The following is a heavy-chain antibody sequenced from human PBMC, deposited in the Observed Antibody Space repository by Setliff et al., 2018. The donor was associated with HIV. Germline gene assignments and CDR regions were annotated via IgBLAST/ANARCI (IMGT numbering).Heavy chain of an antibody. V-gene: IGHV4-59*01. D-gene: IGHD3-22*01. J-gene: IGHJ6*03. CDR1: GDPSSTYY. CDR3: ARGNYDTSDYYTNFYYYYMDV. Sequence: NPSETLSLTCTVSGDPSSTYYWSWVRKPPGKGLEWIGYVYFSGSTSYSPSLRGRVTMSVDPSKNQFSLKLNSVTAADTAIYYCARGNYDTSDYYTNFYYYYMDVCGKGTAVTVS. CDR2: VYFSGST.